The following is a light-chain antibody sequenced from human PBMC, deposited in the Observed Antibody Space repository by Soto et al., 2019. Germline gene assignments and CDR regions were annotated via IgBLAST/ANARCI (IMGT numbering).Light chain of an antibody. CDR2: AAS. CDR1: QSISTY. J-gene: IGKJ1*01. CDR3: QQYYSYPT. V-gene: IGKV1-39*01. Sequence: DIQMTQSPSSLSASVGDRVTITCRASQSISTYLNWYQQKAGLAPKLLIYAASTLQSGVPSRFSGSGSGTDFTLTISCLQSEDFATYYCQQYYSYPTFGQGTKVDIK.